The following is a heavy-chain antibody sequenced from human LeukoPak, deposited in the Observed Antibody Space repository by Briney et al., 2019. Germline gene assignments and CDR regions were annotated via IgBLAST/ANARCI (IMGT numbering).Heavy chain of an antibody. J-gene: IGHJ3*02. CDR3: ATGGSSGDAFDI. CDR1: GYTLTELS. D-gene: IGHD3-16*01. Sequence: ASVKVSCKVSGYTLTELSMHWVRQAPGKGLEWMGGFDPEDGETIYAQKFQGRVTMTEDTSTDTAYMELSSLRSEDTAVYYCATGGSSGDAFDIWGQGTMVTVSS. V-gene: IGHV1-24*01. CDR2: FDPEDGET.